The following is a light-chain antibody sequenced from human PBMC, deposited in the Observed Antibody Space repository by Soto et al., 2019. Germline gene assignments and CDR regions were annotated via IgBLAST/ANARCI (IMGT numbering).Light chain of an antibody. Sequence: QSALTQPASVSGSPGQSSTISCTGTSSDVGIYNLVSWYQQHPGKAPKLMIYEGSKRPSGVSNRFSGSKSGNTASLTISGLQAEDEADYYCCSYAGSSTFVFGGGTKLTVL. CDR1: SSDVGIYNL. CDR3: CSYAGSSTFV. V-gene: IGLV2-23*03. CDR2: EGS. J-gene: IGLJ2*01.